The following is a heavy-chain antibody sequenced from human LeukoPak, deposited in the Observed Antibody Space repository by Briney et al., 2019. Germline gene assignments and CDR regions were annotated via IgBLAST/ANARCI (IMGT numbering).Heavy chain of an antibody. V-gene: IGHV3-30-3*01. Sequence: GGSLRLSCAASGFPFSSYAMHWVRQAPGKGLEWVAVISYDGSNKYYADSVKGRFTFSRDNSKNTLYLQMNSLRAEDTAVYYCAGSSTNLPRGNYYYYYMDVWGKGTTVTVSS. CDR2: ISYDGSNK. D-gene: IGHD2-2*01. CDR1: GFPFSSYA. CDR3: AGSSTNLPRGNYYYYYMDV. J-gene: IGHJ6*03.